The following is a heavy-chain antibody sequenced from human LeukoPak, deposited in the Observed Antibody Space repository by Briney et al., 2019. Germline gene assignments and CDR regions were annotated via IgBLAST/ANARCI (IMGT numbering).Heavy chain of an antibody. CDR3: TTPGEGYCSSTSCPIDY. Sequence: GGSLRLSCAASGFTFSNAWMSWVRQAPGKGLEWVGRIKSKNDGGTTDYAAPVKGRFTISRDDSKNTLYLQMNSLKTEDTAVYYCTTPGEGYCSSTSCPIDYWGQGTLVTVSS. D-gene: IGHD2-2*01. V-gene: IGHV3-15*01. J-gene: IGHJ4*02. CDR1: GFTFSNAW. CDR2: IKSKNDGGTT.